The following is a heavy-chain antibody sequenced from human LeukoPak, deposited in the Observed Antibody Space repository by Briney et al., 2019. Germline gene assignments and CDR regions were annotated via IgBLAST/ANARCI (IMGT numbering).Heavy chain of an antibody. CDR2: FDPEDGET. CDR3: ARDLIAALAVHDAFDI. CDR1: GYTLTELS. Sequence: ASVKVSCKVSGYTLTELSMHWVRQAPGKGLEWMGGFDPEDGETIYAQKFQGRVTMTEDTSTDTAYMELSSLRSEDTAVYYCARDLIAALAVHDAFDIWGQGTMVTVSS. V-gene: IGHV1-24*01. J-gene: IGHJ3*02. D-gene: IGHD6-25*01.